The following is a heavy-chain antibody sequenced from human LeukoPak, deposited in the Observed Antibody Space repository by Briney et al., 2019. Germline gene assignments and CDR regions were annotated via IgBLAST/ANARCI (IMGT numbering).Heavy chain of an antibody. CDR1: GGSMTSVNYY. CDR3: ARLVVVPAATHARDY. Sequence: SETLSLTCFVSGGSMTSVNYYWSWIHQPPGKGLEWIGEINHSGSTNYNPSLKSRVTISVDTSKNQFSLNLSSVTAADTAVYYCARLVVVPAATHARDYWGQGTLVTVSS. CDR2: INHSGST. V-gene: IGHV4-34*01. D-gene: IGHD2-2*01. J-gene: IGHJ4*02.